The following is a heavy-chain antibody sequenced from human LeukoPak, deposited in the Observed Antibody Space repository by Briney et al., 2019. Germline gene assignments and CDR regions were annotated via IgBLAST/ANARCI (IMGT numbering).Heavy chain of an antibody. D-gene: IGHD1-26*01. CDR2: IRSKANSYAT. CDR1: GFTFSGSS. J-gene: IGHJ4*02. V-gene: IGHV3-73*01. CDR3: TRHGSRWEHDY. Sequence: GGSLRLSCAASGFTFSGSSMHWVRQASGTELEWVGRIRSKANSYATAYAASVNGRFTISRDDSKNTAYLQMNSLKTEDTAVYYCTRHGSRWEHDYWGQGTLVTVSS.